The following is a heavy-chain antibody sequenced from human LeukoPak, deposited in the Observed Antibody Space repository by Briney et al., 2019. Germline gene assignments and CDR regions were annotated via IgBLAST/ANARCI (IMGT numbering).Heavy chain of an antibody. CDR1: DFTFSSYG. Sequence: GGSLRLSCAASDFTFSSYGMHWVRQAPGKGLECVAFISHDGTVEKFADSVKGRFTISRDNAKNSLYPQMNSLRVEDTAVYSCARSYGSGSHDYWGQGTLVTVSS. D-gene: IGHD3-10*01. CDR3: ARSYGSGSHDY. CDR2: ISHDGTVE. J-gene: IGHJ4*02. V-gene: IGHV3-30*02.